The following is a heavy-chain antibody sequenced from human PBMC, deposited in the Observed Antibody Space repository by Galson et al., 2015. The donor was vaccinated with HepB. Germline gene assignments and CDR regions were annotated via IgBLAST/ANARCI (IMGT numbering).Heavy chain of an antibody. J-gene: IGHJ3*02. CDR2: IYYSGST. V-gene: IGHV4-39*01. Sequence: LSLTCTVSGGSISSSSYYWGWIRQPPGKGLEWIGSIYYSGSTYYNPSLKSRVTISVDTSKNQFSLKLSSVTAADTAVYYCARHPDDYGDYGWAFDIWGQGTMVTVSS. CDR3: ARHPDDYGDYGWAFDI. D-gene: IGHD4-17*01. CDR1: GGSISSSSYY.